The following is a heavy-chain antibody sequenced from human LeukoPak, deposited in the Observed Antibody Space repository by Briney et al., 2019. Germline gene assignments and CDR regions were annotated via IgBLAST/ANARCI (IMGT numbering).Heavy chain of an antibody. CDR1: GGSISSYY. J-gene: IGHJ4*02. Sequence: SETLSLTCTVSGGSISSYYWSWIRQPAGKGLEWIGRIYTSGSTNYNPSLKSRVTMSVDTSKNQFSLKLSSVTAADTAVYYCARTGYYYDSSGYYFSDYWGQGTLVTVSS. CDR2: IYTSGST. V-gene: IGHV4-4*07. D-gene: IGHD3-22*01. CDR3: ARTGYYYDSSGYYFSDY.